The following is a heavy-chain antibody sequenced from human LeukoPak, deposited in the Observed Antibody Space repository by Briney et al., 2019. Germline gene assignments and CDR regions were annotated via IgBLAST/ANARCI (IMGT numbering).Heavy chain of an antibody. V-gene: IGHV3-53*01. CDR3: AKDKRRGSTSAFDI. CDR2: IYSGGST. Sequence: GGSLRLSCAASGFTVSSNYMSWVRQAPGKGLEWVSVIYSGGSTYYADSVKGRFTISRDNSKNTLYLQMNSLRAEDTAVYYCAKDKRRGSTSAFDIWGQGTMVTVSS. J-gene: IGHJ3*02. CDR1: GFTVSSNY. D-gene: IGHD2-2*01.